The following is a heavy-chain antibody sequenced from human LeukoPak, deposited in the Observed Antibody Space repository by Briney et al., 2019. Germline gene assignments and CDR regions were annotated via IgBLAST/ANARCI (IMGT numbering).Heavy chain of an antibody. D-gene: IGHD2-15*01. Sequence: SETLSLTCTVSGGSISNSYWSWIRQPPGKGLEWIGFIHYSGSTNYNPSLKSRVTISVDTSKNQFSLKLSSVTAADTAVYYCARAGSLPFYCSGGSCYGPWWFDPWGQGTLVTVSS. J-gene: IGHJ5*02. CDR1: GGSISNSY. CDR2: IHYSGST. V-gene: IGHV4-59*12. CDR3: ARAGSLPFYCSGGSCYGPWWFDP.